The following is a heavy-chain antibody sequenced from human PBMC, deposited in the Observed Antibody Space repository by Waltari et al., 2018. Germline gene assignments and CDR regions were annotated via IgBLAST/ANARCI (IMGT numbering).Heavy chain of an antibody. CDR1: GFTLITYG. J-gene: IGHJ4*02. CDR2: ISSGGGPT. Sequence: EVQLVGSGGGLLHPGGSLRLSCAASGFTLITYGMAWVRQAPGKGLEWVSGISSGGGPTYYADSVKGRFTISRDDSKNTLFLQMDSLRAEDTAIYYCAKDIVAAIWAFDHWGQGALVTVSS. V-gene: IGHV3-23*03. D-gene: IGHD5-12*01. CDR3: AKDIVAAIWAFDH.